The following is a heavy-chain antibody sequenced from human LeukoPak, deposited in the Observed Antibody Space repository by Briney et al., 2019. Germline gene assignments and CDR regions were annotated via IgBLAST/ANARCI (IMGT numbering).Heavy chain of an antibody. CDR3: AKDPGYQVVYCFDY. D-gene: IGHD2-2*01. Sequence: PGGSLRLSCAASGFTFSSYSMSWVCQAPGKGLEWVSGISGSGGSTDYADSVKGRFTISRDNSKNTLYLQMNSLRAEGTAVYYCAKDPGYQVVYCFDYWGQGTLVTVSS. CDR1: GFTFSSYS. J-gene: IGHJ4*02. V-gene: IGHV3-23*01. CDR2: ISGSGGST.